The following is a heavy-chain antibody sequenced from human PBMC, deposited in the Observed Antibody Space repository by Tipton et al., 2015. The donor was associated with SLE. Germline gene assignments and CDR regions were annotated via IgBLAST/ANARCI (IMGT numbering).Heavy chain of an antibody. V-gene: IGHV3-9*01. CDR1: GFTFDDYA. CDR3: ASFPGDIVVVPAAHFDY. D-gene: IGHD2-2*01. CDR2: ISWNSGSI. J-gene: IGHJ4*02. Sequence: SLRLSCAASGFTFDDYAMHWVRQAPGKGLEWVSGISWNSGSIGYADSVKGRFTISRDNSKNTLYLQMNSLRAEDTAVYYCASFPGDIVVVPAAHFDYWGQGTLVTVSS.